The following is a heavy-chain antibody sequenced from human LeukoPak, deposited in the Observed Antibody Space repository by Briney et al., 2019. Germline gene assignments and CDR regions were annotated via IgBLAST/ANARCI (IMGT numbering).Heavy chain of an antibody. J-gene: IGHJ4*02. CDR3: ARDIDY. CDR1: GGSISSGGYS. Sequence: SETLSLTCAVSGGSISSGGYSWSWIRQPPGKGLEWIGYIYHSGSTYYNPSLKSRVTISVDRSKNQFSLRLSSVTAADTAVYYCARDIDYWGQGTLVTVSS. CDR2: IYHSGST. V-gene: IGHV4-30-2*01.